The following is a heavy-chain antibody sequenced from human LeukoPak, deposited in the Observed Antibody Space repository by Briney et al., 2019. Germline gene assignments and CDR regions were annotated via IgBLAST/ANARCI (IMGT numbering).Heavy chain of an antibody. Sequence: GESLRLSCAASGFTFSRYWMKQGGSETYYVDSVKGRFTISRDNAKNSLHPQMNSLRAEDAAVFYCARMDYYTSGTYTYPNFDYWGQGTLVTVSS. J-gene: IGHJ4*02. CDR2: QGGSET. D-gene: IGHD3-10*01. CDR1: GFTFSRYW. CDR3: ARMDYYTSGTYTYPNFDY. V-gene: IGHV3-7*03.